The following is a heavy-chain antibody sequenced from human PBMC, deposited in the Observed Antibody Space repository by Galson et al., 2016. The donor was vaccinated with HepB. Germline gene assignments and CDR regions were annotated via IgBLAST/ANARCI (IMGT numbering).Heavy chain of an antibody. CDR1: GFTFRNYG. Sequence: SLRLSCAASGFTFRNYGMSWVRQAPGKGLEWVSGISDSGGSTYYADSVKGRFTISRDNSNNTLYLRMNSLRAEDTAVYYCVRDRSVYSGSYFDGVPFYYWGQGTLVTVSS. CDR3: VRDRSVYSGSYFDGVPFYY. V-gene: IGHV3-23*01. D-gene: IGHD1-26*01. CDR2: ISDSGGST. J-gene: IGHJ4*02.